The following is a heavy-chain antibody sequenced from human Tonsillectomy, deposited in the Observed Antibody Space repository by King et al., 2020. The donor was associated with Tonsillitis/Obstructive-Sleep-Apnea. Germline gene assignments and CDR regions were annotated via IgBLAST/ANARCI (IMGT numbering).Heavy chain of an antibody. J-gene: IGHJ6*02. CDR2: IDPSDSYT. Sequence: VQLVESGAEVKKPGESLRISCKGSGYSFTSYWISWVRQMPGKGLEWMGRIDPSDSYTNYNPSFEGHVTISTDKSISTAYLQWSSLRDSDSAMSYCARPVDGSWYLGGVDVWGQGTTVIVSS. CDR1: GYSFTSYW. CDR3: ARPVDGSWYLGGVDV. D-gene: IGHD6-13*01. V-gene: IGHV5-10-1*03.